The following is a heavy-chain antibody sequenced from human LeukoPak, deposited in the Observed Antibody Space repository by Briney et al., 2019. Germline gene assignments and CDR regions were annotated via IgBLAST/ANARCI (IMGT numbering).Heavy chain of an antibody. Sequence: RAGGALRLWWAASQFTISPYSMNWVRQAPGKGLEWVAYISSSSRFIYYADSVKGRFIISRDNANNSLHLQMNSLRVEDTAVYFCARDPGVPAAPLDYWGQGTLVAVSS. CDR2: ISSSSRFI. CDR1: QFTISPYS. V-gene: IGHV3-21*01. CDR3: ARDPGVPAAPLDY. J-gene: IGHJ4*02. D-gene: IGHD2-2*01.